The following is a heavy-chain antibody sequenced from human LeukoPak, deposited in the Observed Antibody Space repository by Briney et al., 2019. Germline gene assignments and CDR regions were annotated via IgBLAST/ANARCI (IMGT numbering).Heavy chain of an antibody. J-gene: IGHJ5*02. V-gene: IGHV1-2*02. D-gene: IGHD5-18*01. CDR2: INPNSGGT. CDR3: ATDKREYSYGPNWFDP. Sequence: GASVKVSCKASGYTFTGYYMHWVRQAPGQGLEWMGWINPNSGGTNYAQKFQGRVTMTRATSISTAYMELSRLRSDDTAVYYCATDKREYSYGPNWFDPWGQGTLVNVSS. CDR1: GYTFTGYY.